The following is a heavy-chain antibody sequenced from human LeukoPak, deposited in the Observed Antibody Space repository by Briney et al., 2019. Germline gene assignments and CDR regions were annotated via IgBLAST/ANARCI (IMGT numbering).Heavy chain of an antibody. CDR2: IWYDGSNK. CDR1: GFSFSTYW. Sequence: PGGSLRLSCAASGFSFSTYWMHWVRQAPGKGLEWVAVIWYDGSNKYYADSVKGRFTISRDNSKNTLYLQMNSLRAEDTAVYYCARDRAARYFDYWGQGTLVTVSS. CDR3: ARDRAARYFDY. V-gene: IGHV3-33*08. D-gene: IGHD3-9*01. J-gene: IGHJ4*02.